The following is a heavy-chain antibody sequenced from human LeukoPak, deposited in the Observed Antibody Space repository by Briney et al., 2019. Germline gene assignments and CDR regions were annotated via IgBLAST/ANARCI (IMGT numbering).Heavy chain of an antibody. CDR1: GGSISSGDYY. Sequence: SQTLSLTCTVSGGSISSGDYYWSWIRQPAGKGLEWIGRIYTSGTTNYNPSLKSRVTISVGTSENQFSLKLSSVTAADTAMYYCAREDYYYMDVWGKGTTVTVSS. CDR2: IYTSGTT. V-gene: IGHV4-61*02. J-gene: IGHJ6*03. CDR3: AREDYYYMDV.